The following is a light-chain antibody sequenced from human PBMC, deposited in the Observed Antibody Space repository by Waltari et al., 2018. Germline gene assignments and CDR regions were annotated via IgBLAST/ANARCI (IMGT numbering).Light chain of an antibody. CDR3: QAWDSGVAGV. Sequence: SHDLTQSPSVSVSPGQTASITCSGDELEKKYVCWYQQKPGQSPVLVIYQDVRRPSEIPERFSGSNSGNTATLTISGTQPMDEADYYCQAWDSGVAGVFGTGTKVTVL. CDR1: ELEKKY. J-gene: IGLJ1*01. CDR2: QDV. V-gene: IGLV3-1*01.